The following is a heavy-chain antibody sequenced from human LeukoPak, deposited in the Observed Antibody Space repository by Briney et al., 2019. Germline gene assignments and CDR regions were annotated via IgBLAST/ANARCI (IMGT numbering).Heavy chain of an antibody. D-gene: IGHD3-10*02. Sequence: PSETLSLTCTVSGGSISSYYWSWIRQPPGKGLEWIGYIYYSGSTNYNPSLKSRVTISVDTSKNQFSLKLSSVTAADTAVYYCARYVGYYYGMDVWGQGTTVTVSS. V-gene: IGHV4-59*12. J-gene: IGHJ6*02. CDR3: ARYVGYYYGMDV. CDR2: IYYSGST. CDR1: GGSISSYY.